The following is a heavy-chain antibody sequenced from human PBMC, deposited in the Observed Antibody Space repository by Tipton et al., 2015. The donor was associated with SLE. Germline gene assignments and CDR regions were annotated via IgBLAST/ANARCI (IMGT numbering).Heavy chain of an antibody. Sequence: QSGAEVKKPGASVKVSCKASGYTFTGYYMHWVRQAPGQGLEWMGWINPNSGGTNYAQKFQGWVTMTRDTSISTAYMELSRLRSDDTAVYYCARAWGNSSTYYFDYWGQGTLVTVSS. CDR2: INPNSGGT. V-gene: IGHV1-2*04. CDR3: ARAWGNSSTYYFDY. CDR1: GYTFTGYY. D-gene: IGHD3-16*01. J-gene: IGHJ4*02.